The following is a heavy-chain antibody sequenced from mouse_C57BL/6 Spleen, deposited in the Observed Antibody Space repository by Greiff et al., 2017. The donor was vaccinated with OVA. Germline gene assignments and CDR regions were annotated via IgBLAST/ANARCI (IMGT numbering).Heavy chain of an antibody. J-gene: IGHJ4*01. CDR3: ASTVVDAMDY. D-gene: IGHD1-1*01. CDR1: GYTFTSYW. Sequence: QVQLQQPGAELVRPGTSVKLSCKASGYTFTSYWMHWVKQRPGQGLEWIGVIDPSDSYTNYNQKFKGKATLTVDTSSSTAYMQLSSLTSEDSAVYYCASTVVDAMDYWGQGTSVTVSS. V-gene: IGHV1-59*01. CDR2: IDPSDSYT.